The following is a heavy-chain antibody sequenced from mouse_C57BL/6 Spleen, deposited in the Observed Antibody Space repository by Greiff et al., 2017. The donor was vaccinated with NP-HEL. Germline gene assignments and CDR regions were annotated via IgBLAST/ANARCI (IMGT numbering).Heavy chain of an antibody. J-gene: IGHJ3*01. CDR1: GFTFSSYG. CDR3: ARQGSYYGSFAY. D-gene: IGHD1-1*01. V-gene: IGHV5-6*01. Sequence: EVKLVESGGDLVKPGGSLKLSCAASGFTFSSYGMSWVRQTPDKRLEWVANISSGGSYTYYPDSVKGRFTISRENAKNTLYLQMSSLKSEDTAMYYCARQGSYYGSFAYWGQGTLVTVSA. CDR2: ISSGGSYT.